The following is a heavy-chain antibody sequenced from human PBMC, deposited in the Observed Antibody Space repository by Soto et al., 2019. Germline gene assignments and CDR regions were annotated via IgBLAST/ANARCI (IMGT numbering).Heavy chain of an antibody. D-gene: IGHD3-9*01. CDR1: GFTSSSYW. CDR3: ARDYPYDILTGYYWIRYYYYYMDV. Sequence: GGSLRLSCAASGFTSSSYWMSWVRQAPGKGLEWVANIKQDGSEKYYVDSVKGRFTISRDNAKNSLYLQMNSLRAEDTAVYYCARDYPYDILTGYYWIRYYYYYMDVWGKGTTVTVSS. J-gene: IGHJ6*03. V-gene: IGHV3-7*01. CDR2: IKQDGSEK.